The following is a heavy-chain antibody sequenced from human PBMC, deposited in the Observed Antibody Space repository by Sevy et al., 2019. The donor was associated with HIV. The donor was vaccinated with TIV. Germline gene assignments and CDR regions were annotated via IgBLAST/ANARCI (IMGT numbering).Heavy chain of an antibody. V-gene: IGHV3-30-3*01. CDR2: ISYDGSNK. Sequence: GGSLRLSCAASGFTFSSYAMHWVRQAPGKGLEWVAVISYDGSNKYYADSGKGRFTISRDNSKNTLYLQMNSRRAEDTAVYYCARPYCGGDCYSSYYYYGMDVWGQGTSVTVSS. J-gene: IGHJ6*02. CDR3: ARPYCGGDCYSSYYYYGMDV. CDR1: GFTFSSYA. D-gene: IGHD2-21*02.